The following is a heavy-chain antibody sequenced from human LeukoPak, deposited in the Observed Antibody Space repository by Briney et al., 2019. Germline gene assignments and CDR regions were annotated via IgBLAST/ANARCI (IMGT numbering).Heavy chain of an antibody. CDR2: IWYDGSKK. D-gene: IGHD6-13*01. CDR1: GFTFSSYG. Sequence: PGGSLRLSCAASGFTFSSYGMHWVRQAPGKGLEWVAVIWYDGSKKDYADSVKGRFTVSRDNSKNTLYLQMNSPRAEDTAIYYCARDSGVVAADLDYWGQGTLVTVSS. J-gene: IGHJ4*02. CDR3: ARDSGVVAADLDY. V-gene: IGHV3-33*01.